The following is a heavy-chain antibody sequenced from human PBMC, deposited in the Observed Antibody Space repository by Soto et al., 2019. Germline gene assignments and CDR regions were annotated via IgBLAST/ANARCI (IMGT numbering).Heavy chain of an antibody. CDR3: AKDMIPYRGNAGAEYLQH. CDR2: ISSSDGTT. V-gene: IGHV3-23*01. CDR1: GFTFSSYA. J-gene: IGHJ1*01. Sequence: GSLRLSCAASGFTFSSYALNWVRQAPGKGLEWVSSISSSDGTTYYADSVKGRFTISRDNSKNTLYLQMNSLRAEDTAVYYCAKDMIPYRGNAGAEYLQHWGQGTLVTVSS. D-gene: IGHD1-1*01.